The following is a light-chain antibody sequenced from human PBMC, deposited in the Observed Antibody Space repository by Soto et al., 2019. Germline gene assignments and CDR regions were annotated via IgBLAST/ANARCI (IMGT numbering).Light chain of an antibody. J-gene: IGLJ2*01. CDR1: SSDVGSYNL. CDR3: SSYTSSNTLI. V-gene: IGLV2-23*02. CDR2: EVS. Sequence: QSALPQPASVSGSPGQSITIFCTGTSSDVGSYNLVSWYQQRPGKAPKLMIYEVSKRPSGVSTRFSGSKSGNTASLTISRLQAVDEADYFCSSYTSSNTLIFGGGTKVTVL.